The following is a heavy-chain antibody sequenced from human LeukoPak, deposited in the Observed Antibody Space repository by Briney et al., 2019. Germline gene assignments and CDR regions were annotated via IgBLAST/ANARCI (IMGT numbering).Heavy chain of an antibody. J-gene: IGHJ4*02. V-gene: IGHV3-23*01. CDR3: AKDRVVVAATVTAFDY. D-gene: IGHD2-15*01. CDR2: ISGSGGST. CDR1: GFTFSSYA. Sequence: GGSLRLSCAAFGFTFSSYAMSWVRQAPGKGLEWVSAISGSGGSTYYADSVKGRFTISRDNSKNTLYLQMNSLRAEDTAVYYCAKDRVVVAATVTAFDYWGQGTLVTVSS.